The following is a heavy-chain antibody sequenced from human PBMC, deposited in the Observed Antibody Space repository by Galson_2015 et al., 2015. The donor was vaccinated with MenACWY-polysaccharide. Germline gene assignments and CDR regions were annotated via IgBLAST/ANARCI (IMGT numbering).Heavy chain of an antibody. V-gene: IGHV4-31*02. J-gene: IGHJ4*02. D-gene: IGHD6-25*01. Sequence: YNPSPKSRLLISGDASNGQFSLKLSSVTAADTAVYYCARYNIAAGGFDYWGQGALVTVSS. CDR3: ARYNIAAGGFDY.